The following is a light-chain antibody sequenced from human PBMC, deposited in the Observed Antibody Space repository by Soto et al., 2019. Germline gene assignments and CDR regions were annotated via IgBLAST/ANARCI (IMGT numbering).Light chain of an antibody. Sequence: QSALTQPASVSGSPGQSITISCTGTSSDVGSYNLVSWYQQHPGKAPKLMIYQGSKRPSGVSNRFSGSKSGKTSSLTISGLQAEDEADYYCCSYAGSSTPNWVFGGGTKLTVL. J-gene: IGLJ3*02. V-gene: IGLV2-23*01. CDR1: SSDVGSYNL. CDR2: QGS. CDR3: CSYAGSSTPNWV.